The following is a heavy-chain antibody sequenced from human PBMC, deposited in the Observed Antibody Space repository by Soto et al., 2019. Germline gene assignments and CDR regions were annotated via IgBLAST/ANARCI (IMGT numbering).Heavy chain of an antibody. CDR2: INPNSAKT. D-gene: IGHD4-17*01. CDR1: GYTFTSYD. CDR3: ARTRLPTLTDAFDI. Sequence: ASVKVSCKASGYTFTSYDINWVRRAPGQGLEWVGFINPNSAKTGFAQKFQGRVALTRDTSKSTAYMELSGLRSEDTAVYYCARTRLPTLTDAFDIWGQGSMVTVS. J-gene: IGHJ3*02. V-gene: IGHV1-8*01.